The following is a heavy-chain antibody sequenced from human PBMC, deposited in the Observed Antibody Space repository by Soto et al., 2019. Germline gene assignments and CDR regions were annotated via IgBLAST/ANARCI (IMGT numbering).Heavy chain of an antibody. CDR2: INAGNGNT. CDR3: ARDRGSSSWYFDY. V-gene: IGHV1-3*01. CDR1: GYTFTCYA. J-gene: IGHJ4*02. Sequence: ASVKVSCKASGYTFTCYAVHWVRQAPGQRLEWMGWINAGNGNTKYSQKFQGRVTITRDTSASTAYMELSSLRSEDTAVYYCARDRGSSSWYFDYWGQGTLVTVSS. D-gene: IGHD6-13*01.